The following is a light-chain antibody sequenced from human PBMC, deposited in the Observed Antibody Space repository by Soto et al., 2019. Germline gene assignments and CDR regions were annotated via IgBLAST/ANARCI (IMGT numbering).Light chain of an antibody. Sequence: DIVMTQSPDSLTVSLGERATINCMSSQTILYSSNNKNYLAWYQQKPGQPPKLLIHWASTRESGVPDRFSGSGSGTDFTLTISSLQAEDVEVYYWQQYYASPFTFGPGTKVDIK. V-gene: IGKV4-1*01. CDR3: QQYYASPFT. CDR2: WAS. CDR1: QTILYSSNNKNY. J-gene: IGKJ3*01.